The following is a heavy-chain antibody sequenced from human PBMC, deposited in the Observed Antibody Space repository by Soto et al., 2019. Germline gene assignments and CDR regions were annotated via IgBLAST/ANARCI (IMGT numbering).Heavy chain of an antibody. Sequence: QVHLVQSGVEVKTPGASVKVSCQASGYTFFTYVISWVRQAPGQGLEWMGWISTYSGDTKYAQKFQGRVTMTTDTPTTTAYLELRSLRSGDTAVYYCARHHGPTTSENWFEPLGQGPRVTVSS. J-gene: IGHJ5*02. V-gene: IGHV1-18*01. CDR3: ARHHGPTTSENWFEP. CDR2: ISTYSGDT. D-gene: IGHD5-12*01. CDR1: GYTFFTYV.